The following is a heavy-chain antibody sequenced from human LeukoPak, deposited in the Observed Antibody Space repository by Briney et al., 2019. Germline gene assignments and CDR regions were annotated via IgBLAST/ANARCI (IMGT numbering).Heavy chain of an antibody. CDR2: ISYEDGSNK. CDR3: SKERPEEYYASGTYFDY. Sequence: PGRSLRLSCAASGFTFRSFVMHWVRQAPGKGLEWVAAISYEDGSNKYYADSVKGRFTISRDNSKYTVYLEMNSLRVEDTAMYYCSKERPEEYYASGTYFDYWGQGTLFTVSP. V-gene: IGHV3-30*04. CDR1: GFTFRSFV. J-gene: IGHJ4*02. D-gene: IGHD3-10*01.